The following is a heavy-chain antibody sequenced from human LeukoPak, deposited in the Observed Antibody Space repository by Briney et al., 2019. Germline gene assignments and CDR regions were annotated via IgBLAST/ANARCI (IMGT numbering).Heavy chain of an antibody. CDR2: INHSGST. CDR3: ARGGGLGYYYYYMDV. CDR1: GGSFSGYY. J-gene: IGHJ6*03. D-gene: IGHD3/OR15-3a*01. V-gene: IGHV4-34*01. Sequence: PSETLSLTCAVYGGSFSGYYWSWIRQPSGKGLEWIGEINHSGSTNYNPSLKSRVTISVDTSKNQFSLKLSSVTAADTAVYYCARGGGLGYYYYYMDVWGKGTTVTISS.